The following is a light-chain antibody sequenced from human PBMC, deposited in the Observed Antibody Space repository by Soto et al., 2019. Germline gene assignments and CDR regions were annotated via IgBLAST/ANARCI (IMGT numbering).Light chain of an antibody. Sequence: QLVLTQSPSASASLGASVKLTCTLSSGHSNYAIALHQQQPEKGPRYLMKLNSDGSHSKGDGIPDRFSGSSSGAERYLTISSLQSEDEADYYCQTWGTGLYVVFGGGTKLTVL. V-gene: IGLV4-69*01. J-gene: IGLJ2*01. CDR1: SGHSNYA. CDR2: LNSDGSH. CDR3: QTWGTGLYVV.